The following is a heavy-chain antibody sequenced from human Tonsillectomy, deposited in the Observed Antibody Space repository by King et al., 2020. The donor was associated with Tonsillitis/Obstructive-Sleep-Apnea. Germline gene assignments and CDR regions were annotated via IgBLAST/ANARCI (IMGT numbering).Heavy chain of an antibody. V-gene: IGHV3-48*03. CDR2: ISSTGVSI. CDR1: GFTFSDYE. D-gene: IGHD3-3*01. CDR3: AREYPYDIWSGYYPYYFDY. Sequence: VQLVQSGGGLVQPGGSLRLSCAASGFTFSDYEMNWVRQAPGKGLEWVSYISSTGVSIYYADSVKGRFTISRDNAKNSLYLQMNSLRVEDTAVYYCAREYPYDIWSGYYPYYFDYWGQGTLVTVSS. J-gene: IGHJ4*02.